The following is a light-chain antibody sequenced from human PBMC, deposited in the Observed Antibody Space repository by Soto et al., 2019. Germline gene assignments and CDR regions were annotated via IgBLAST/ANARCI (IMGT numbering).Light chain of an antibody. Sequence: QSVLTQPPSASRTPGQRVTISCSGSSSNIGSNYVYWYQQLPGTAPKLLIYRNNQRPSGVPDRFSGSKSGTSASLAISGLRSDDEADYYCAAWDDSLSGWVFGGGTKLTVL. CDR2: RNN. V-gene: IGLV1-47*01. J-gene: IGLJ3*02. CDR1: SSNIGSNY. CDR3: AAWDDSLSGWV.